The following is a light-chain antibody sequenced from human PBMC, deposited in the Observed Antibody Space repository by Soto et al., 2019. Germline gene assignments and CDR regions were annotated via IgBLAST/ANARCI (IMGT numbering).Light chain of an antibody. CDR1: SSNIGINY. CDR3: AAWDDILNGWV. J-gene: IGLJ3*02. V-gene: IGLV1-47*01. Sequence: QSVLTQPPSASGTPGQRVTISCSGSSSNIGINYVYWYQHLPGTAPKLLIYRNNQRPSGVPDRFSGSKSGTSASLAISGLRSEDEADYYCAAWDDILNGWVFGGGTKLTVL. CDR2: RNN.